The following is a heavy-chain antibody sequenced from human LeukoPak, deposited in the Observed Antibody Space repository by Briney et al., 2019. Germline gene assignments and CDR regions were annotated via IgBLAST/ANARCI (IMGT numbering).Heavy chain of an antibody. V-gene: IGHV4-38-2*02. CDR1: GYSISSGYY. J-gene: IGHJ4*02. CDR2: IYHSGST. Sequence: MASETLSLTCTVSGYSISSGYYWGWIRQPPGKGLEWIGSIYHSGSTYYNPSLKSRVTISVDTSKNQFSLKLSSVTAADTAVYYCARGAVALDYWGQGTLVTVSS. CDR3: ARGAVALDY. D-gene: IGHD6-19*01.